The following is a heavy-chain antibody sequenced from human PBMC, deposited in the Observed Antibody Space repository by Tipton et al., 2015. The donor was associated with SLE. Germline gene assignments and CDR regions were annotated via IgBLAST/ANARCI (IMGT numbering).Heavy chain of an antibody. CDR3: ARVEPYSSHSAY. Sequence: TLSLTCAVYGGSFSGYYWSWIRQPPGKGLEWIGEINHSGSTNYNPSLKSRVTISVDTSKNQFSLKLSSVTAADTAVYYCARVEPYSSHSAYWGQGTLVTVSS. D-gene: IGHD6-13*01. V-gene: IGHV4-34*01. CDR1: GGSFSGYY. CDR2: INHSGST. J-gene: IGHJ4*02.